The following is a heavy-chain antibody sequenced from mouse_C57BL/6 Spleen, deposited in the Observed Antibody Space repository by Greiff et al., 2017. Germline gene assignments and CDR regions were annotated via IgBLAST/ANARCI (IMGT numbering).Heavy chain of an antibody. D-gene: IGHD2-12*01. CDR3: ARHRDYSKRAMDY. CDR2: IWSDGST. J-gene: IGHJ4*01. V-gene: IGHV2-6-1*01. CDR1: GFSLTSYG. Sequence: VNLVESGPGLVAPSQSLSITCTVSGFSLTSYGVHWVRQPPGKGLEWLVVIWSDGSTTYNSALKSRLSISKDNSKSQVFLKMNSLQTDDTAMYYCARHRDYSKRAMDYWGQGTSVTVSS.